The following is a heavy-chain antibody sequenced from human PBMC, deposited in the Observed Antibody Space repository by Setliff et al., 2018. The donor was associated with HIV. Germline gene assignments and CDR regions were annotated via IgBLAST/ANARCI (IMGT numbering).Heavy chain of an antibody. D-gene: IGHD3-3*01. CDR2: INPSSGGT. J-gene: IGHJ4*02. CDR1: GYTFTNYY. V-gene: IGHV1-46*01. CDR3: VRDLGDATIFSWGHYFDY. Sequence: GASVKVSCKASGYTFTNYYMHWVRQAPGQGLEWMGVINPSSGGTHYAQKFQGRVTMARDTSTTTVYMDLSSLTSEDTSVYFCVRDLGDATIFSWGHYFDYWGPGTLVTVSS.